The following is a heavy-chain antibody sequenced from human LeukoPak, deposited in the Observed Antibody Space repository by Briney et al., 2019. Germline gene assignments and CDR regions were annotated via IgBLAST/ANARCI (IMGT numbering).Heavy chain of an antibody. D-gene: IGHD1-26*01. CDR1: GFIFSSYE. Sequence: GGSLRLSCAASGFIFSSYEMNWVRQAPGKGLEWVSYISSFSSTIYYADSVMGRFTISRDNAKNSLYLQMNSLRAEDTAVYYCARGGHDGTYYLSYWGQGTLVTVSS. CDR2: ISSFSSTI. CDR3: ARGGHDGTYYLSY. J-gene: IGHJ4*02. V-gene: IGHV3-48*03.